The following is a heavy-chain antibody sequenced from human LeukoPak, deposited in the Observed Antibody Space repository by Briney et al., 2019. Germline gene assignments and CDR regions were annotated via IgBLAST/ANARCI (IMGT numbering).Heavy chain of an antibody. J-gene: IGHJ4*02. CDR3: ASDRTPYYYDSSCYIDY. CDR1: GYTFTGYY. Sequence: ASVKVSCKASGYTFTGYYMHWVRQAPGQGLEWMGWINPNSGGTNYAQKFQGRVTMTRDTSISTAYMELSRLRSDDTAVYYCASDRTPYYYDSSCYIDYWGQGTLVTVSS. CDR2: INPNSGGT. D-gene: IGHD3-22*01. V-gene: IGHV1-2*02.